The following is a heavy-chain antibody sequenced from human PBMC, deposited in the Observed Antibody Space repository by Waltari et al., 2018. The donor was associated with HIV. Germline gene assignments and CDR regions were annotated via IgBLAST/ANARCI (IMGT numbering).Heavy chain of an antibody. D-gene: IGHD3-10*01. CDR2: IRGSGET. CDR3: VKDSGRAADVFDL. Sequence: QLLESGGGLVEPGGSLRLSCAASGFIFTDFAMDWGRQAPGKGLEWVSAIRGSGETFYADSVKGRFTISRDNSKNTLYLQMNSLRADDAAVYYCVKDSGRAADVFDLWGQGTMVTVSS. J-gene: IGHJ3*01. CDR1: GFIFTDFA. V-gene: IGHV3-23*01.